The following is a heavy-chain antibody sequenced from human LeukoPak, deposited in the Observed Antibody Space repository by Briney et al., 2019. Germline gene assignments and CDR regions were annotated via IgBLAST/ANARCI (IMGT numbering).Heavy chain of an antibody. J-gene: IGHJ6*02. Sequence: SVKVSCKASGGTFSSYAISWVRQAPGQGLEWMGGIIPIFGTANYAQKFQGRVTITADESTSTAYMELSSLRSEDTAMYYCARGPALSYGMDVWGQGTTVTVSS. CDR3: ARGPALSYGMDV. D-gene: IGHD3-3*02. CDR1: GGTFSSYA. CDR2: IIPIFGTA. V-gene: IGHV1-69*13.